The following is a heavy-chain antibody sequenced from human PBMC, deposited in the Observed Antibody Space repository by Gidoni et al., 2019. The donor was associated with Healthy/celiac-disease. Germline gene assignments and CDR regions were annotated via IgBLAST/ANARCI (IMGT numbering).Heavy chain of an antibody. CDR3: ARDRYNWNYVDY. V-gene: IGHV4-38-2*02. Sequence: QVQLQESGPGLVKPSETLSLTCAVSGYSISSGYSWGWIRQPPGKGLEWIGSSYHSGSTYYNPSLKSRVTISVDTSKNQFSLKLSSVTAADTAVYYCARDRYNWNYVDYWGQGTLVTVSS. J-gene: IGHJ4*02. CDR1: GYSISSGYS. D-gene: IGHD1-20*01. CDR2: SYHSGST.